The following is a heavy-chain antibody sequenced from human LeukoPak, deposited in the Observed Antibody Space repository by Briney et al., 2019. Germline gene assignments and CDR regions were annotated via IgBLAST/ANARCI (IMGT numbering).Heavy chain of an antibody. V-gene: IGHV3-21*01. Sequence: GGSLRLSCAASGFTFSSYSMNWVRQAPGKGLEWVSSISSSSSYIYYADSVKGRFTISRDNAKNSLYLQMNSLRAEDTAVYYCARDLWGDAFDIWGQGTMVTVSS. CDR3: ARDLWGDAFDI. CDR2: ISSSSSYI. J-gene: IGHJ3*02. CDR1: GFTFSSYS. D-gene: IGHD2/OR15-2a*01.